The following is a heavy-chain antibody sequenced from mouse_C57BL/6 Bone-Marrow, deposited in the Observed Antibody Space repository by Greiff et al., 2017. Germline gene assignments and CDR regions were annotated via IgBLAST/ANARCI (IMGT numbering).Heavy chain of an antibody. J-gene: IGHJ1*03. CDR3: AEGMITPHWYFDV. V-gene: IGHV1-36*01. Sequence: VQLKQSGPVLVKPGPSVKVSCKASGFTFTDYYMHWVKQSPGQGLEWIGLVYPYNGGTNYNQKFKGKATLTVDTSSSTAYMELNSLTSEDSAVYYCAEGMITPHWYFDVWGTGTTVTVSS. CDR2: VYPYNGGT. CDR1: GFTFTDYY. D-gene: IGHD2-4*01.